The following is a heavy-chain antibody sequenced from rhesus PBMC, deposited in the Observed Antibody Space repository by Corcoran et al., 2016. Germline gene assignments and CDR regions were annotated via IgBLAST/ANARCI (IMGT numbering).Heavy chain of an antibody. D-gene: IGHD6-37*01. Sequence: QVQLVQSGAEVKQPGASVKVSCKASGYTFTSYGMHWVRQAPGQRLEWMGWINTDTGNPTYAQGFKERFTFSMDTSISTAYLQISSLKAEDTAVYYCARKGYSGGWKIDYWGQGVLVTVSS. V-gene: IGHV7-114*01. CDR3: ARKGYSGGWKIDY. J-gene: IGHJ4*01. CDR1: GYTFTSYG. CDR2: INTDTGNP.